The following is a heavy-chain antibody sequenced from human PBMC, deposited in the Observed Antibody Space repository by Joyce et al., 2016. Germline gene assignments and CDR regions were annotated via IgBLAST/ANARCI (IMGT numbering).Heavy chain of an antibody. Sequence: EVQLVESGGGLVQPGGSLGLSCAASGFTFSSYWMHWVRQTPGKGLVWVSRTNEDGSHINYADSVKGRFTISRDNAKNTLYLQMNSLRAEDTAVYYCGRDLGGAASSWGQGTLVTVSS. CDR2: TNEDGSHI. CDR1: GFTFSSYW. J-gene: IGHJ5*02. D-gene: IGHD1-26*01. CDR3: GRDLGGAASS. V-gene: IGHV3-74*01.